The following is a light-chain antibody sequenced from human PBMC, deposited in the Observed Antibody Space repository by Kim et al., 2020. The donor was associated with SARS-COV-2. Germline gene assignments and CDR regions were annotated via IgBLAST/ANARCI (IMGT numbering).Light chain of an antibody. CDR1: QSIRSW. J-gene: IGKJ2*01. CDR2: EAS. Sequence: LSASAGDSVTIDCRASQSIRSWLAWYQQKPGKAPKLLIHEASILEDGVPSRFSGSGYGTDFTLTISGLQPDDSATYYCQQYDSLSSFGQGTKLEI. CDR3: QQYDSLSS. V-gene: IGKV1-5*01.